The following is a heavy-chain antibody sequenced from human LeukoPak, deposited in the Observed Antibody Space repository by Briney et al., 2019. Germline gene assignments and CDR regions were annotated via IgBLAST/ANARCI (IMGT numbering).Heavy chain of an antibody. CDR3: AREWVVPAAHYYYGMDV. CDR1: GGSISSYY. V-gene: IGHV4-4*07. CDR2: IYTSGST. J-gene: IGHJ6*02. Sequence: PSETLSLTCTVSGGSISSYYRSWIRQPAGKGLEWIGRIYTSGSTNYNPSLKSRVTMSVDTSKNQFSLKLSSVTAADTAVYYCAREWVVPAAHYYYGMDVWGQGTTVTVSS. D-gene: IGHD2-2*01.